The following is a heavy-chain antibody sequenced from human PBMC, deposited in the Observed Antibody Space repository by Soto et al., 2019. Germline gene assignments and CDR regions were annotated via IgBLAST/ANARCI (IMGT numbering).Heavy chain of an antibody. Sequence: QTXGSLRLSCTASGXSLGSSCMSWVRHAPGKGLEGLATIKTDASEKKYVDSVRGRFKVSRYNAKNSLYLQMDSLRVEDTALYYCESDSGYGSGSSVKHYLDYWGHGTLGTVS. J-gene: IGHJ4*01. CDR1: GXSLGSSC. CDR3: ESDSGYGSGSSVKHYLDY. V-gene: IGHV3-7*01. CDR2: IKTDASEK. D-gene: IGHD3-10*01.